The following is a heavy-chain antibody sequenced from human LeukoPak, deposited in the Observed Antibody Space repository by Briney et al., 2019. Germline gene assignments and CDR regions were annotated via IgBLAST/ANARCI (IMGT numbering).Heavy chain of an antibody. CDR1: GGSISTNY. CDR3: ARVNDRGSWLGY. J-gene: IGHJ4*02. CDR2: IFYSGRN. D-gene: IGHD3-16*01. V-gene: IGHV4-59*01. Sequence: SETLSLTCTVSGGSISTNYWSWIRQPPGKGLEWIGNIFYSGRNNYNPSLRSRVTMSVDTSKNQFSLKLSSVTAADTAVYYCARVNDRGSWLGYWGQGTLVTVSS.